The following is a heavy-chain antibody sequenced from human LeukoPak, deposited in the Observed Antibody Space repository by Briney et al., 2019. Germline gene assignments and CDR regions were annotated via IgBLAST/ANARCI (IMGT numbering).Heavy chain of an antibody. V-gene: IGHV1-2*02. J-gene: IGHJ6*03. CDR2: INPNNGVT. CDR1: GYTFTGYY. D-gene: IGHD2-2*01. Sequence: ASVKVSCRASGYTFTGYYIHWVRQAPGQGPEWMGWINPNNGVTKNAQKFRGRVTMTRDTSISTAYMEVSRLRSDDTAIYYCARIPDHQYNYYYMDVWGKGTTVTVSS. CDR3: ARIPDHQYNYYYMDV.